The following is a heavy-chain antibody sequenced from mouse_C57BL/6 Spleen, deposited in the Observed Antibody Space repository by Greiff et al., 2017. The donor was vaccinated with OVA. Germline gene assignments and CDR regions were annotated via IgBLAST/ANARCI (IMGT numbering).Heavy chain of an antibody. V-gene: IGHV1-52*01. Sequence: QVQLQQPGAELVRPGSSVKLSCKASGYTFTSYWMHWVKQRPIQGLEWIGNIDPSDSETHYNQKFKDKATLTVDKSSSTAYMQLSSLTSEDSAVYYCARAGYYPYWYFDVWGTGTTVTVSS. CDR3: ARAGYYPYWYFDV. D-gene: IGHD2-3*01. CDR2: IDPSDSET. J-gene: IGHJ1*03. CDR1: GYTFTSYW.